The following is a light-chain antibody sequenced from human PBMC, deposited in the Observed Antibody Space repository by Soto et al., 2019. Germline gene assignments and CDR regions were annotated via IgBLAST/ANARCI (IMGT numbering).Light chain of an antibody. Sequence: QSVLTQPPSASGTPGQRVSISCSGSSSNIGSNYVYWFQQLPGTAPKLLMYRNNKRPSGVPDRFSGSKSGTSASLAISGLRSEDEADYYCAAWDDSLSGSYVFGTGTKVTGL. CDR3: AAWDDSLSGSYV. CDR2: RNN. J-gene: IGLJ1*01. V-gene: IGLV1-47*01. CDR1: SSNIGSNY.